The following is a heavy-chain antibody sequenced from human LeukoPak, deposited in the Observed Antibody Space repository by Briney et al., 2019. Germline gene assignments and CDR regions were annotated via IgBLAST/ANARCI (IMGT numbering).Heavy chain of an antibody. V-gene: IGHV3-21*01. CDR1: GFTFNTYS. J-gene: IGHJ4*02. Sequence: GGSLRLSCAASGFTFNTYSMNWVRQAPGKGVEWVSSISSSSSYIYYADSVKGRFTISRDNAKNSLYLQMNSLRAEDTAVYYCARVRSGSYLDVDYWGQGTLVTVSS. CDR3: ARVRSGSYLDVDY. CDR2: ISSSSSYI. D-gene: IGHD1-26*01.